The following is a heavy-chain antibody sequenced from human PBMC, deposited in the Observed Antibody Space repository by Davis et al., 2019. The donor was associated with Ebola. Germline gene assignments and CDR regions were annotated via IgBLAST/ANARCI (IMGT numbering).Heavy chain of an antibody. Sequence: HTGGSLRLSCAASGFTVSDNYMSWVRQAPGKGLEWVSRINSDGSSTSYADSVKGRFTISRDNSKNTLYLQMNSLRAEDTAVYYCANRGTYYAFDIWGQGTMVTVSS. D-gene: IGHD3-10*01. CDR2: INSDGSST. J-gene: IGHJ3*02. CDR3: ANRGTYYAFDI. V-gene: IGHV3-74*01. CDR1: GFTVSDNY.